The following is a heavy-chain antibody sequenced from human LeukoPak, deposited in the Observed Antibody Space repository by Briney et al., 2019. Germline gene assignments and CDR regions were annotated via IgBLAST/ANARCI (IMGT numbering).Heavy chain of an antibody. Sequence: ASVKVSCKASGDTFTGYYMHWVRQAPGQGLEWMGWINPNSGGTNYAQKFQGRVTMTRDTSISTAYMELSRLRSDDTAVYYCARGLYCSSTSCYRFDPWGQGTLVTVSS. J-gene: IGHJ5*02. D-gene: IGHD2-2*01. CDR2: INPNSGGT. CDR3: ARGLYCSSTSCYRFDP. CDR1: GDTFTGYY. V-gene: IGHV1-2*02.